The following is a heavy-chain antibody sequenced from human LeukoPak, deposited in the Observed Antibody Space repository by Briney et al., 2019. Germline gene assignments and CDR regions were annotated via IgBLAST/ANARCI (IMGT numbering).Heavy chain of an antibody. Sequence: PGGSLRLSCAASGFTFSSYAMSWVRQAPGKGLEWVSAISGSGGSTYYADSVKGRFTISRDNSKNTLYLQMNSLRAEDTAVYYCAKGGLTSSWYGDAFDIWGRGTMVTVSS. CDR3: AKGGLTSSWYGDAFDI. CDR2: ISGSGGST. CDR1: GFTFSSYA. J-gene: IGHJ3*02. V-gene: IGHV3-23*01. D-gene: IGHD6-13*01.